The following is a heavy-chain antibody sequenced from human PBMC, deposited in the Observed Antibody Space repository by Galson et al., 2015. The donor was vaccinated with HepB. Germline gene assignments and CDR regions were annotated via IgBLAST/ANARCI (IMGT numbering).Heavy chain of an antibody. D-gene: IGHD3-10*01. CDR2: IYWDDDK. CDR3: AHSFRWAYYYGSGSYPPPHFDY. CDR1: GFSLSTSGVG. Sequence: PALVKPTQTLTLTCTFSGFSLSTSGVGVGWIRQPPGKALEWLALIYWDDDKRYSPSLKSRLTITKDTSKNQVVLTMTNMDPVDTATYYCAHSFRWAYYYGSGSYPPPHFDYWGQGTLVTVSS. V-gene: IGHV2-5*02. J-gene: IGHJ4*02.